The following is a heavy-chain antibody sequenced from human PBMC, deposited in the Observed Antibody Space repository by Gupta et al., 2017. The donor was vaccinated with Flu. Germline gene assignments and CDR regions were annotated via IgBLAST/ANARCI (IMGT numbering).Heavy chain of an antibody. CDR2: INHRGST. CDR3: AGYQLLYRFDP. J-gene: IGHJ5*02. Sequence: QVQLQQWGAGLLKPSETLSLTCAVYGGSFSGYYWSWIRQSPGKGLEWIGEINHRGSTKYNPSLKSRVTISADTSKKQFSLKLSSVTAADTAVYYCAGYQLLYRFDPWGQGTLVTVSA. D-gene: IGHD2-2*02. V-gene: IGHV4-34*02. CDR1: GGSFSGYY.